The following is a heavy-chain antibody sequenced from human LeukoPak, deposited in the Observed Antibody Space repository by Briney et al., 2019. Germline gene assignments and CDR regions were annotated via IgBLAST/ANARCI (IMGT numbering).Heavy chain of an antibody. CDR1: GFTFSSYN. Sequence: GGSLRLSCAASGFTFSSYNMNWVRQAPGKGLEWLSYISSSSSTIYYADSVKGRFTISRDNSKNTLYLQMNRLRADDTAVYYCARDRSQEFDPWGQGTLVTVSS. V-gene: IGHV3-48*01. D-gene: IGHD3-10*01. CDR3: ARDRSQEFDP. J-gene: IGHJ5*02. CDR2: ISSSSSTI.